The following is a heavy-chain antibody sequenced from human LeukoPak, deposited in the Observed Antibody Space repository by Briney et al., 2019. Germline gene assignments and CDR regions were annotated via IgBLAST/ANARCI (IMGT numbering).Heavy chain of an antibody. CDR3: ARSLLGYCSSTSCSPGVGWFEP. CDR2: INPNSGGT. CDR1: GYTFTGYY. V-gene: IGHV1-2*02. D-gene: IGHD2-2*01. J-gene: IGHJ5*02. Sequence: ASVKVFCKASGYTFTGYYMHWVRQAPGQGLEWMGWINPNSGGTNYAQKFQGRVTMTRDTSISTAYMELSRLRSDDTAVYYCARSLLGYCSSTSCSPGVGWFEPWGQGTLVTASS.